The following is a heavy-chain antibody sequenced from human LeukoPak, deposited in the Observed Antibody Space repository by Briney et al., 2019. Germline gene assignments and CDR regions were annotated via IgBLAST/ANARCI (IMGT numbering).Heavy chain of an antibody. V-gene: IGHV4-39*07. D-gene: IGHD1-26*01. Sequence: SETLSLTCTVSGGSISSSSYYWGWIRQPPGKGLEWIGSIYYSGSTYYDPSLKSRVTISVDTSKNQFSLKLSSVTAADTAVYYCARSTRRWELPGYWGQGTLVTVSS. CDR1: GGSISSSSYY. CDR2: IYYSGST. J-gene: IGHJ4*02. CDR3: ARSTRRWELPGY.